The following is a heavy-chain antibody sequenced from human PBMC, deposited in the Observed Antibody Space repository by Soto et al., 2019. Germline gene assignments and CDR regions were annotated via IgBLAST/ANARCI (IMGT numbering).Heavy chain of an antibody. D-gene: IGHD2-21*01. V-gene: IGHV3-74*01. CDR1: GFTFSSDW. CDR2: INSDGSST. CDR3: ASVILLGC. J-gene: IGHJ4*02. Sequence: EVQLVESGGGLVQPGGSLRLSCAASGFTFSSDWMHWVRQAPGKGLVWVSRINSDGSSTSYADSVKDRFTISRDHAKNTLYLQMTSRRAEDTAVYYCASVILLGCWAQGTLGTVSS.